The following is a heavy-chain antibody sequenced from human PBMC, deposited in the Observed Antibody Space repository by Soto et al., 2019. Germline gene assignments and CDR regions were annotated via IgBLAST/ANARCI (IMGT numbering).Heavy chain of an antibody. J-gene: IGHJ4*02. V-gene: IGHV4-31*03. Sequence: QVRLQESGPGLVTPSQTLSLTCTVSGGSIRSGGYYWSWIRQHPGKGLEWIGYISYSGTTYYNPSFESRVTISADTSKNQFSLKLTSVTAADTAVYYCARRIPIAGLFDYWGQGTLVTVSS. CDR2: ISYSGTT. CDR1: GGSIRSGGYY. D-gene: IGHD6-13*01. CDR3: ARRIPIAGLFDY.